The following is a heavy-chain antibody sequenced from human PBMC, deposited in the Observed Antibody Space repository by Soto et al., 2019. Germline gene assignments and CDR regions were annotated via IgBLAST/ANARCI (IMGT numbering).Heavy chain of an antibody. CDR3: ARAYLGELPRRADYYYAMDV. D-gene: IGHD3-10*01. Sequence: GGSLRLSCTTSGFTFTNYAINWVRQVPGRGLEWVAALGAADDPYYLSSVKGRFSVSRDNAQKSWYLQMNNLRVGDTAVYYCARAYLGELPRRADYYYAMDVWGRGTTVTVSS. J-gene: IGHJ6*02. CDR2: LGAADDP. V-gene: IGHV3-13*05. CDR1: GFTFTNYA.